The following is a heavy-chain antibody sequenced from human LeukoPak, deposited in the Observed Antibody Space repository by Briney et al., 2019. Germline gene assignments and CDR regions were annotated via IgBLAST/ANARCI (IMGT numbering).Heavy chain of an antibody. V-gene: IGHV3-23*01. CDR3: AKLGRYYDSSGYSDRFDY. CDR2: ISGSGGST. Sequence: GGSLRLSCAASGFTFSSYAMSWVRQAPGKGLEWVAAISGSGGSTFYADSVKGRFTISRDNSKNTLYLQMNSLRAEDTAVYYCAKLGRYYDSSGYSDRFDYWGQGTLVTVSS. CDR1: GFTFSSYA. D-gene: IGHD3-22*01. J-gene: IGHJ4*02.